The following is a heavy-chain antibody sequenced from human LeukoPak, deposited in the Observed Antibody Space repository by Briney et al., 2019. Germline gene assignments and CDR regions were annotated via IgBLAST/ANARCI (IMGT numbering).Heavy chain of an antibody. J-gene: IGHJ6*03. V-gene: IGHV3-48*03. CDR3: ARAGTRQLLWFGELSGYYYYMDV. Sequence: GSLRLSCAASGFTFSSYEMNWVRQAPGKGLEWVSYISSSGSTIYYADSVKGRFTISRDNAKNSLYLQMNSLRAEDTAVYYCARAGTRQLLWFGELSGYYYYMDVWGKGTTVTISS. D-gene: IGHD3-10*01. CDR1: GFTFSSYE. CDR2: ISSSGSTI.